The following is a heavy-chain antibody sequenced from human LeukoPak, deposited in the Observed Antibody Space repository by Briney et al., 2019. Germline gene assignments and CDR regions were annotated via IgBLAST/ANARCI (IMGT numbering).Heavy chain of an antibody. D-gene: IGHD1-1*01. CDR2: VYHSGST. CDR3: ARGISTTGTDY. Sequence: SETLSLTCTASGVSISNSSYYWGWIRQPPGKGLEWIGSVYHSGSTYYNPSLKSRLTISVDTSKNQFSLKLSSMTAADTAVYYCARGISTTGTDYWGQGTLVTVSS. CDR1: GVSISNSSYY. J-gene: IGHJ4*02. V-gene: IGHV4-39*07.